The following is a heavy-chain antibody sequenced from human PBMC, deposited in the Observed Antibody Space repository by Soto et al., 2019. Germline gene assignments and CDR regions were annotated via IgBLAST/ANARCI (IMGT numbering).Heavy chain of an antibody. CDR2: ISGSGGST. CDR3: AKELSSTWYLLDY. D-gene: IGHD6-13*01. Sequence: GGSLRLSCAASGFPFTDYAMTWVRQAPGKGLEWVSAISGSGGSTYYADSVKGRFTISSDSSKNTLYLQMNSLRAEDTAVYYCAKELSSTWYLLDYWGQGTLVTVSS. V-gene: IGHV3-23*01. CDR1: GFPFTDYA. J-gene: IGHJ4*02.